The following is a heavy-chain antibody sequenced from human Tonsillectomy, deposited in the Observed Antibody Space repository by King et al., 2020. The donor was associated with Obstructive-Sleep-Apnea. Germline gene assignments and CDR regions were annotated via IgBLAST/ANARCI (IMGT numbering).Heavy chain of an antibody. CDR2: IYYSGST. Sequence: VQLQESGPGLVKPSQTLSLTCTVSNGSISSGGYYWSWIRQHPGKGLEWIGYIYYSGSTYYNPSLKRRVTISVDTSKNQFSLKLRSVTAADTAVYYCARDNGYGYSDYWGQGTLVTVSS. V-gene: IGHV4-31*03. CDR3: ARDNGYGYSDY. J-gene: IGHJ4*02. CDR1: NGSISSGGYY. D-gene: IGHD5-18*01.